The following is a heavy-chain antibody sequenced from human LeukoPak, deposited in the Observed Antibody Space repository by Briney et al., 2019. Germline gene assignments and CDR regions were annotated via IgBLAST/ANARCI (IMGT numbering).Heavy chain of an antibody. Sequence: PSETLSLTCSVPGGSLSSYYWSWIRQSAGKGLEWIGRIYPSGTTNYNPSLKSRVTVSLDTSKNHFSLNLSSVTAADTAMYYCAREEFCNGGGCSFDSWGQGALVTVSS. V-gene: IGHV4-4*07. D-gene: IGHD2-15*01. CDR1: GGSLSSYY. CDR2: IYPSGTT. CDR3: AREEFCNGGGCSFDS. J-gene: IGHJ4*02.